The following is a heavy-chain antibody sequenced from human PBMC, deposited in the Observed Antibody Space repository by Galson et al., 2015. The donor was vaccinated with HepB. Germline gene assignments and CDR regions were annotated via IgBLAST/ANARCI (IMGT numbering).Heavy chain of an antibody. J-gene: IGHJ3*02. V-gene: IGHV3-48*01. Sequence: SLRLSCAASGFTFNIYSMNWVRQAPGKGLEWVSYISTRSSDIYYADSVKGRFTMSRDNAKNSLYLQMHSLRAEDTAVYYCARPCGGDCFGAFETWGQGTMVPVSS. CDR2: ISTRSSDI. CDR1: GFTFNIYS. D-gene: IGHD2-21*02. CDR3: ARPCGGDCFGAFET.